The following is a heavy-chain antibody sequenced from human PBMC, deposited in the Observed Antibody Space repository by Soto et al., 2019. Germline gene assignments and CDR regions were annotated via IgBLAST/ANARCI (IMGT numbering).Heavy chain of an antibody. CDR1: GYTFTSYG. CDR3: ARHPVAGTAFFDY. V-gene: IGHV1-18*01. Sequence: QVQLVQSGAEVKKPGASVKVSCKASGYTFTSYGISWVRQAPGQGLEWMGWISAYNGNTNYAQKLQGRVTLTTYTSTITEHMELRSLKSDDTAVNYCARHPVAGTAFFDYWGQGTLVTVSS. D-gene: IGHD6-19*01. CDR2: ISAYNGNT. J-gene: IGHJ4*02.